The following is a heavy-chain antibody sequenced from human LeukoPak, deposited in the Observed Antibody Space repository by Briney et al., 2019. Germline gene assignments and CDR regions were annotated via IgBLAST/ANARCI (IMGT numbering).Heavy chain of an antibody. CDR3: ARAAMINFGMDV. CDR2: LSYDESDT. CDR1: GFTFSSYA. Sequence: GGSLRLSCAASGFTFSSYAMNWVRQAPGKGLEWVSTLSYDESDTYYTDAVKGRFTISRDISRSTLYLQMNSLRPADSAVYFCARAAMINFGMDVWGQGTTVTVSS. J-gene: IGHJ6*01. D-gene: IGHD3-22*01. V-gene: IGHV3-30*04.